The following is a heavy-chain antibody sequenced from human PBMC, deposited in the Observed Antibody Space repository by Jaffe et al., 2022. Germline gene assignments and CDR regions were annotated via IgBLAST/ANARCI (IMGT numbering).Heavy chain of an antibody. CDR1: GGSFSGYY. Sequence: QVQLQQWGAGLLKPSETLSLTCAVYGGSFSGYYWSWIRQPPGKGLEWIGEINHSGSTNYNPSLKSRVTISVDTSKNQFSLKLSSVTAADTAVYYCARYSSSYFDYWGQGTLVTVSS. D-gene: IGHD6-6*01. V-gene: IGHV4-34*01. CDR2: INHSGST. CDR3: ARYSSSYFDY. J-gene: IGHJ4*02.